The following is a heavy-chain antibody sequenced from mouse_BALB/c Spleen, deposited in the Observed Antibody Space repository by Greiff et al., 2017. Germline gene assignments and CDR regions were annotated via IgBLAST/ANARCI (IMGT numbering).Heavy chain of an antibody. CDR1: GYAFTNYL. CDR2: INPGSGGT. J-gene: IGHJ4*01. D-gene: IGHD2-4*01. V-gene: IGHV1-54*01. CDR3: ARGSYDYDYAMDY. Sequence: QVQLQQSGAELVRPGTSVKVSCKASGYAFTNYLIEWVKQRPGQGLEWIGVINPGSGGTNYNEKFKGKATLTADKASSTAYMQLSSLTSDDSAVYFCARGSYDYDYAMDYWGQGTSVTVSS.